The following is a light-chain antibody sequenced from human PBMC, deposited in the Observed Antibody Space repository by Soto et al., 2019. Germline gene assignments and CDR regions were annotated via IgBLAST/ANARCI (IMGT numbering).Light chain of an antibody. CDR1: QSINNY. V-gene: IGKV1-39*01. Sequence: DIQMTQSPASLSVSFGDRVTITCRASQSINNYLNWYLQRPGQAPKLLIRSASTLQRGVPSRFSGSGSRTEFTLTIADLQPDDFGTYYCQQSLTMPITFGHGTRLEIK. J-gene: IGKJ5*01. CDR3: QQSLTMPIT. CDR2: SAS.